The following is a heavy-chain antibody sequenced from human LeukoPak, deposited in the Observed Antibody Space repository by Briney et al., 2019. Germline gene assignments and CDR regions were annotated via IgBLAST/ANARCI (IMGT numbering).Heavy chain of an antibody. CDR3: ARTSRLHGSSWLFDY. Sequence: SETLSLTCTVSGGSISSYYWSWIRQPPGKGLEWIGYIYFSGSTNYNPSLKSRVTISVDTSRNQFSLQLSPVTAADTAVYYCARTSRLHGSSWLFDYWGQGTLVTVSS. CDR1: GGSISSYY. CDR2: IYFSGST. V-gene: IGHV4-59*01. J-gene: IGHJ4*02. D-gene: IGHD6-13*01.